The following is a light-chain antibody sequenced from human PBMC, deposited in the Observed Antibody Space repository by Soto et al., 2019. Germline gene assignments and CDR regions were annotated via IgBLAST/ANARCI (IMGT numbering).Light chain of an antibody. J-gene: IGLJ2*01. CDR2: DVR. CDR3: VSYTSRTNLVV. V-gene: IGLV2-14*03. CDR1: HSDVGGFDY. Sequence: QSALIQPASVSGSPGQSITISCTGTHSDVGGFDYVSCFQQYPGRAPKLLIFDVRDRPSGVSNRFSGSKSGATASLTISGLQADDEADYYCVSYTSRTNLVVFGTGTKLTVL.